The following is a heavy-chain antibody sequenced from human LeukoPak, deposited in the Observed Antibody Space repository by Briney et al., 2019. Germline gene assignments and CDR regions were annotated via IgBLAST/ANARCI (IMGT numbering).Heavy chain of an antibody. CDR2: VSISSGTI. V-gene: IGHV3-48*04. Sequence: GGSLRLSCAASGFTFSGHNMNWVRQAPGKGREWISFVSISSGTIYYADSVNGRFRISRDNAKSSLDLEMNSLRAEDTAVYYCARAMSTFGGVRNYFDSWGQGTLVTVSS. CDR3: ARAMSTFGGVRNYFDS. CDR1: GFTFSGHN. J-gene: IGHJ4*02. D-gene: IGHD3-16*01.